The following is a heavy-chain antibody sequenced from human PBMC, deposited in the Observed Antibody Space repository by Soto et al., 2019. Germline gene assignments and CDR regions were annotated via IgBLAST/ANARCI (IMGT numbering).Heavy chain of an antibody. J-gene: IGHJ4*02. CDR3: ARDLPSFMITFGGVIADY. D-gene: IGHD3-16*01. CDR2: ISAYNGIT. CDR1: GYTFTSYG. Sequence: ASVKVSFKASGYTFTSYGISWVRQAPGQGLEWMGWISAYNGITNYAQKLQGRVTMTTDTSTSTAYMELRSLRSDDTAVYYCARDLPSFMITFGGVIADYWGQGTLVTVSS. V-gene: IGHV1-18*01.